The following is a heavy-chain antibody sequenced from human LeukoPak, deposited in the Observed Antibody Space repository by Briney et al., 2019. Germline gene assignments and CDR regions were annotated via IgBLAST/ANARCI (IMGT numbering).Heavy chain of an antibody. D-gene: IGHD2-2*01. V-gene: IGHV1-69*04. Sequence: AVKVSCKASGGTFSSYAISWVRQAPGQGLEWMGRIIPSFGIANYAQKFQGRVTITADKSTSTAYMELSSLRSEDTAVYYCARLPIGYCTSTSCYLQYYYYYYGMDVWGQGTTVTVSS. J-gene: IGHJ6*02. CDR1: GGTFSSYA. CDR2: IIPSFGIA. CDR3: ARLPIGYCTSTSCYLQYYYYYYGMDV.